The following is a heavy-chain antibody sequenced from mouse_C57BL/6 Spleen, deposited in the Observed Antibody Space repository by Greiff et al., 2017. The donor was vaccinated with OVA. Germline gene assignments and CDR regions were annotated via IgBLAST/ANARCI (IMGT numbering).Heavy chain of an antibody. J-gene: IGHJ2*01. Sequence: EVQLQQSGPELVKPGASVKISCKASGYTFTDYYMNWVKQSHGKSLEWIGDINPNNGGTSYNQKFKGKATLTVDKSSSTAYMELRSLTSEDSAVYYCARGATMVTSFDYWGQGTTLTVSS. V-gene: IGHV1-26*01. CDR2: INPNNGGT. D-gene: IGHD2-2*01. CDR3: ARGATMVTSFDY. CDR1: GYTFTDYY.